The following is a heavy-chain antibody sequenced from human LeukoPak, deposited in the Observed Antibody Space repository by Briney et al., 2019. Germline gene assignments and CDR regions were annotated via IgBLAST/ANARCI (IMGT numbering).Heavy chain of an antibody. V-gene: IGHV3-21*01. J-gene: IGHJ6*03. CDR3: ARDHDWDYMDV. D-gene: IGHD3-9*01. CDR1: GFTFSTYS. Sequence: GGSLRLSCAAPGFTFSTYSMNWVRQAPGKGLEWVSFISTSSSYIYYADSVKGRFTISRDNAKNSLYLQMNSLRAEDTAVYYCARDHDWDYMDVWGKGTTVTVSS. CDR2: ISTSSSYI.